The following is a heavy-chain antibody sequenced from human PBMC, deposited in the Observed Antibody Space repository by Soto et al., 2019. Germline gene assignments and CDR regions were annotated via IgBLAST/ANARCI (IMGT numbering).Heavy chain of an antibody. CDR1: GYIFTGYY. CDR2: INPNSGAT. V-gene: IGHV1-2*02. D-gene: IGHD5-12*01. Sequence: GASVKVSCKASGYIFTGYYIHWVRQAPGQGLEWVGWINPNSGATNYAQNFQGRVTMTRGTSISTAYMELTRLTSDDTAVYYCAREFVSTIGDFDYWGQGTLVTVSS. CDR3: AREFVSTIGDFDY. J-gene: IGHJ4*02.